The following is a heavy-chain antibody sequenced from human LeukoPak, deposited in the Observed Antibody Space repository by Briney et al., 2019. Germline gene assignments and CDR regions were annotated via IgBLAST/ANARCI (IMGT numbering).Heavy chain of an antibody. V-gene: IGHV1-69*04. Sequence: SVKVSCKASGGTFSSYAISWLRQAPGQGLEWMGRIIPILGIANYAQKFQGRVTITADKSTSTAYMELSSLRSEDTAVYYCASSADSSEKIYYYYYGMDVWGQGTTVTVSS. J-gene: IGHJ6*02. D-gene: IGHD6-19*01. CDR2: IIPILGIA. CDR3: ASSADSSEKIYYYYYGMDV. CDR1: GGTFSSYA.